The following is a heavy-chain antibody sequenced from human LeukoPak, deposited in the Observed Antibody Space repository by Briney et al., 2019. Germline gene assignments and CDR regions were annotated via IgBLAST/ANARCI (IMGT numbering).Heavy chain of an antibody. CDR2: ISGSGGST. CDR1: GFTFSSYA. CDR3: AKNIRTEGNYYYYMDV. D-gene: IGHD2/OR15-2a*01. V-gene: IGHV3-23*01. J-gene: IGHJ6*03. Sequence: PGGSLRLSCAASGFTFSSYAMSWVRQAPGKGLEWVSAISGSGGSTFYADSVKGRFTISRDNSKNTLYLQMSSLRAEDTAVYYCAKNIRTEGNYYYYMDVWGTGTTVTVSS.